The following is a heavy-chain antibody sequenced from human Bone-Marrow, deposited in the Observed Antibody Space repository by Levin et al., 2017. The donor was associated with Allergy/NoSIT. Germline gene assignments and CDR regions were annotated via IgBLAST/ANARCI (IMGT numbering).Heavy chain of an antibody. CDR1: GGSFSGYY. J-gene: IGHJ4*02. V-gene: IGHV4-34*01. CDR2: VNLGGAT. D-gene: IGHD4-17*01. Sequence: TSETLSLTCAGNGGSFSGYYWTWIRQSPGKGLEWLGEVNLGGATNYNPSLKSRLTISIDTARNQFSLKFTSVTAADSAVYYCARSTVTTYYFDLWGQGNLVTVAS. CDR3: ARSTVTTYYFDL.